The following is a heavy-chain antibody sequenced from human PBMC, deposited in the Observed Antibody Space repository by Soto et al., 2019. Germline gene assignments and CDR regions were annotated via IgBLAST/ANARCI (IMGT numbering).Heavy chain of an antibody. Sequence: EVPLLESGGGLVQPGGSLRLSCAASGFSFSSFAMTWVRQAPGKGLEWVSFISGSGGSTYYADSVKGRFTISSDNSKNTLYLRMNSLGAEDTAVYSCAKFGGDCYWGQGTLVTVSS. CDR1: GFSFSSFA. J-gene: IGHJ4*02. D-gene: IGHD2-21*02. CDR2: ISGSGGST. CDR3: AKFGGDCY. V-gene: IGHV3-23*01.